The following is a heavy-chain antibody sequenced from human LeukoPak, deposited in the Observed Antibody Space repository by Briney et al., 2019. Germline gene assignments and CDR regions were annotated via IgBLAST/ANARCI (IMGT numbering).Heavy chain of an antibody. CDR3: AKVYYYDSSGPPY. CDR2: ISGSGGST. D-gene: IGHD3-22*01. J-gene: IGHJ4*02. CDR1: GFTVSSNY. Sequence: GGSLRLSCAASGFTVSSNYMSWVRQAPGKGLEWVSAISGSGGSTYYADSVKGRFTISRDNSKNTLYLQMNSLRAEDTAVYYCAKVYYYDSSGPPYWGQGTLVTVSS. V-gene: IGHV3-23*01.